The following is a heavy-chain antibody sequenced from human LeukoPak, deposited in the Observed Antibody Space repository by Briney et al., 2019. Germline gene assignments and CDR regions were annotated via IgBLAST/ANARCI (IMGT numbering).Heavy chain of an antibody. CDR1: GASISSSY. Sequence: SETLSLTCSVSGASISSSYWTWIRQPPGKGLEWIGNIHYSGDTNHNPSLKSRVTISLDTSRNQFSLKLSSVTAADTAVYYCARGSGCHGSWGQGTLVTVSS. CDR3: ARGSGCHGS. V-gene: IGHV4-59*08. CDR2: IHYSGDT. J-gene: IGHJ5*02. D-gene: IGHD6-19*01.